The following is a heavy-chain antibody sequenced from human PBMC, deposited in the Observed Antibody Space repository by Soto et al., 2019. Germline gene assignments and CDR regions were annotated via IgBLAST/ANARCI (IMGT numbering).Heavy chain of an antibody. Sequence: QVQLVQSGAEVKKPGSSVKVSCKASGGTFSSYAISWVRQAPGQGLEWMGGIIPIFGTANYAQKFEGRVTITADESTSTAYMELSSLRSEDTAVYYCARGNDGATTIGYYYYYGMDVWGQGTTVTVSS. CDR2: IIPIFGTA. D-gene: IGHD4-17*01. V-gene: IGHV1-69*12. CDR1: GGTFSSYA. J-gene: IGHJ6*02. CDR3: ARGNDGATTIGYYYYYGMDV.